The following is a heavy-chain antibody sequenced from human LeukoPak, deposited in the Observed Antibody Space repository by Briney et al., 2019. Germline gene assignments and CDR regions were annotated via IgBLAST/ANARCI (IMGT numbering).Heavy chain of an antibody. V-gene: IGHV1-69*13. CDR2: IIPIFGTA. J-gene: IGHJ4*02. D-gene: IGHD4-23*01. CDR3: ARPDYGGNFDY. CDR1: GYTFTSYD. Sequence: SVKVSCKASGYTFTSYDINWVRQAPGQGLEWMGGIIPIFGTANYAQKFQGRVTITADESTSTAYMELSSLRSEDTAVYYCARPDYGGNFDYWGQGTLVTVSS.